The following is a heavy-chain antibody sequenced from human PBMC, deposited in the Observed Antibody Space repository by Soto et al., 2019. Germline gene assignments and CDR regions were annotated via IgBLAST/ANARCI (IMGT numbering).Heavy chain of an antibody. D-gene: IGHD6-19*01. CDR1: GYTFTSYD. J-gene: IGHJ6*02. CDR3: ARVGHSGWYRNYYYYGMDV. Sequence: ASVKVSCKASGYTFTSYDINWVRQATGQGLEWMGWMNPNSGNTGYAQKFQGRVTMTRNTSISTAYMELSSLRSEDTAVYYCARVGHSGWYRNYYYYGMDVWGQGTTVTVSS. CDR2: MNPNSGNT. V-gene: IGHV1-8*01.